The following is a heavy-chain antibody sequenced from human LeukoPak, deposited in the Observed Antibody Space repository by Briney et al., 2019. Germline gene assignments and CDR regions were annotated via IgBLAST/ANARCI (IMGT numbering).Heavy chain of an antibody. Sequence: GGTLRLSCAASGFTFSSYGMSWVRQAPGKGLEWVSAISGSGGSAYYADSVKGRFTISRDNSKNTLYLQMNSLRAEDTAVYYCAKDMGRYGSGSLWGPGTLVTVSS. CDR1: GFTFSSYG. D-gene: IGHD3-10*01. CDR2: ISGSGGSA. V-gene: IGHV3-23*01. CDR3: AKDMGRYGSGSL. J-gene: IGHJ4*02.